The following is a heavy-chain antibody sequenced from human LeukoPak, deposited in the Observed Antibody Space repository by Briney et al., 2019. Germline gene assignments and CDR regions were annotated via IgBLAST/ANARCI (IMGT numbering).Heavy chain of an antibody. Sequence: PSETLSLTCAVSGYSISSGYYWGWIRPPPGKGLEGIGSIYHSGSTYYNPSLKSRVTISVDTSKNQFSLKLSSVTAAYTAVYYCARDRDGSGSYYQPLFDYWGQGTLVTVSS. CDR1: GYSISSGYY. J-gene: IGHJ4*02. V-gene: IGHV4-38-2*02. D-gene: IGHD3-10*01. CDR2: IYHSGST. CDR3: ARDRDGSGSYYQPLFDY.